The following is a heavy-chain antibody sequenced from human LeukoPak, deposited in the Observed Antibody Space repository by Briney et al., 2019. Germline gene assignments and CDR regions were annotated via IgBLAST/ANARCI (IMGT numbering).Heavy chain of an antibody. Sequence: GGPLRLSCPASGFIFSNYGMHWVRQAPGKRLEWVAVIWNDGSETFHADSVKGRFRIARDNSKNTLYLQMNSLRAEDTAVYFCARDMGRAWYGPPDYWGQGTLVTVSS. V-gene: IGHV3-33*01. CDR1: GFIFSNYG. CDR3: ARDMGRAWYGPPDY. CDR2: IWNDGSET. D-gene: IGHD6-13*01. J-gene: IGHJ4*02.